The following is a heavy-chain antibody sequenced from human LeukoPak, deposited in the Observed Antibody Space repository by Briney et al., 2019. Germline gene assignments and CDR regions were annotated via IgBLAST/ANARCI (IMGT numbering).Heavy chain of an antibody. CDR3: SRTTGDSAIIAAH. CDR1: GGSISGSCCY. Sequence: SETLSLTCTVSGGSISGSCCYWGWIRQTPGKDLEWIGSTSYSGSTHYNPSFKSRVTVSVDTSKNQSFLNLSSVTAADTAVYYCSRTTGDSAIIAAHWGQGTLVTVSS. CDR2: TSYSGST. V-gene: IGHV4-39*01. J-gene: IGHJ4*02. D-gene: IGHD3-16*01.